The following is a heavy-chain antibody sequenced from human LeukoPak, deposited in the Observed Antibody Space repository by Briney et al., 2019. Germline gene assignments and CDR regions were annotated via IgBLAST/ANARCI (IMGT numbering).Heavy chain of an antibody. CDR3: ARGLRIAARLRDY. J-gene: IGHJ4*02. Sequence: SETLSLTCAVYGGSFSGYYWSWIRQPPGKGLEWIGEINHSGSTNYNPSLKSRVTISVDTSKNQFSLKLSSVTAADTAVYYCARGLRIAARLRDYWGQGALVTVSS. V-gene: IGHV4-34*01. CDR2: INHSGST. D-gene: IGHD6-6*01. CDR1: GGSFSGYY.